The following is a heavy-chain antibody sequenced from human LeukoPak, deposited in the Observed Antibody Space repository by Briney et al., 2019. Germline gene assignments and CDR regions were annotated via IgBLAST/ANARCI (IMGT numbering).Heavy chain of an antibody. CDR2: INQDGSEK. D-gene: IGHD3-22*01. CDR3: ATYYYDNTGLI. V-gene: IGHV3-7*01. CDR1: GLTFSYYW. Sequence: GGSLRLSCAASGLTFSYYWMSWVRQAPGKGLEWVANINQDGSEKYYVDSVKGRFTISRDNAKNSLYLQMSSLRAEDAAVYYCATYYYDNTGLIWGQGALVTVSS. J-gene: IGHJ4*02.